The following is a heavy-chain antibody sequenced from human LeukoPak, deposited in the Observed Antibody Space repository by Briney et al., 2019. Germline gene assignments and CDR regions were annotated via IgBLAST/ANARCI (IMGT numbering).Heavy chain of an antibody. CDR3: ATIKRGSIFGYFDF. CDR2: LFDSVNT. CDR1: GGSISSYY. J-gene: IGHJ4*02. D-gene: IGHD5-18*01. V-gene: IGHV4-59*01. Sequence: SETLSHTCTVSGGSISSYYWSWIRQPPGKGLEWIAYLFDSVNTKDNPSLQSRLTLSADTSKNQFSLRLSSVTAADTAVYYCATIKRGSIFGYFDFWGQGIKVTVSS.